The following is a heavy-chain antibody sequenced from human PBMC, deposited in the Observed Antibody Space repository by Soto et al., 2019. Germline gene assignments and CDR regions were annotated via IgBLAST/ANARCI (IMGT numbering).Heavy chain of an antibody. J-gene: IGHJ4*02. CDR1: GFTFSSYS. CDR3: AREKGHYGYYFDY. CDR2: ISSSSSYI. Sequence: EVQLVESGGGLVKPGGSLRLTCAASGFTFSSYSMNWVRQAPGKGLEWVSSISSSSSYIYYADSVKGRFTISRDNAKNSLYLQMNSLRAEDTAVYYCAREKGHYGYYFDYWGQGTLVTVSS. V-gene: IGHV3-21*01. D-gene: IGHD4-17*01.